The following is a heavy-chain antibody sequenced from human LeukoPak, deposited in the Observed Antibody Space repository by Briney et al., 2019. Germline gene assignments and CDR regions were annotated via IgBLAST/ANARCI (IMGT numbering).Heavy chain of an antibody. J-gene: IGHJ4*02. V-gene: IGHV4-39*01. Sequence: SETLSLTRTVSGGSISSSSYYWGWIRQPPGKGLERIGSIYYSGTTNYNPSLKSRITISVDTSKNQFSLKLRSVTAADTAVYYCARGDVVGATLYYFDCWGQGTLVTVSS. D-gene: IGHD1-26*01. CDR2: IYYSGTT. CDR3: ARGDVVGATLYYFDC. CDR1: GGSISSSSYY.